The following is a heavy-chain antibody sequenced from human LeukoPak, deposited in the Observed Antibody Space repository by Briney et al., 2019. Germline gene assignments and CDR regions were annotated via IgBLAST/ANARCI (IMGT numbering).Heavy chain of an antibody. CDR2: ISWNSDSI. J-gene: IGHJ4*02. Sequence: GGSLRLSCAAPGFTFDDYAMPWVRQAPGKGLEWVSGISWNSDSIGYADSVKGRFTISRDNAKNSLYLQMNSLRAEDTALYYCAKDTSIAAIGTIDYWGQGTLVTVSS. CDR3: AKDTSIAAIGTIDY. CDR1: GFTFDDYA. V-gene: IGHV3-9*01. D-gene: IGHD6-13*01.